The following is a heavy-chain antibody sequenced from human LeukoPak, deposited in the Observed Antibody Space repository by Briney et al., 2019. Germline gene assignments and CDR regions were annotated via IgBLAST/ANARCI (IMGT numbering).Heavy chain of an antibody. V-gene: IGHV3-20*04. D-gene: IGHD6-13*01. Sequence: GGALILSCAACGCNFDDYGMSWVRHAPGRELEWVSGLNWNGGSIAYADSVKGRLTISRDNAKNSLYLQMNSLRDEDTPVYYCFRLIAAPPAFDICGHGTMVTVSP. CDR1: GCNFDDYG. CDR2: LNWNGGSI. CDR3: FRLIAAPPAFDI. J-gene: IGHJ3*02.